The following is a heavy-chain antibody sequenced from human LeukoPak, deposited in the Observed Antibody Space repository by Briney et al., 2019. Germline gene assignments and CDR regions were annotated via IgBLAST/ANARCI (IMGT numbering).Heavy chain of an antibody. D-gene: IGHD6-13*01. V-gene: IGHV1-18*01. CDR3: ARDAYQGSSWSNWFDS. J-gene: IGHJ5*01. CDR2: INANTGST. CDR1: GYTFNTNG. Sequence: ASVKVSCKASGYTFNTNGLNWVRQAPGQGLEWMGWINANTGSTNYAQIFQGRATMTTDTSTSTAYMELTSLTSDDTAIYYCARDAYQGSSWSNWFDSWGQGTLVIVSS.